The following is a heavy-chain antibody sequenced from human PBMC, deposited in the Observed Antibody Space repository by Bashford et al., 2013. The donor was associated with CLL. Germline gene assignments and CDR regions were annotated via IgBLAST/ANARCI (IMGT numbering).Heavy chain of an antibody. D-gene: IGHD4-17*01. CDR2: IYYSGST. Sequence: SETLSLTCTVSGGSISSSSYYWGWIRQPPGKGLEWIGSIYYSGSTYYNPSLKSRVTISVDTSKNQFSLKLSSVTAADTAVYYCARLRDYDLDYWGQGTLVTVSS. J-gene: IGHJ4*02. CDR1: GGSISSSSYY. V-gene: IGHV4-39*01. CDR3: ARLRDYDLDY.